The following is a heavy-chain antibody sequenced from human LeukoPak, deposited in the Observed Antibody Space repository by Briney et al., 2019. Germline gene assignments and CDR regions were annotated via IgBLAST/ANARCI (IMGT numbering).Heavy chain of an antibody. Sequence: SETLSLTCTVSGGSISSSSYHWGWIRQPPGKGLEWIVCIYYSGSTYYNPSLKSRVTISVDTSKNQFSLKLSSVTAADTAVYYCARRYCTGGNCYFLGPIFRWGQGTLVTVSS. CDR1: GGSISSSSYH. CDR3: ARRYCTGGNCYFLGPIFR. D-gene: IGHD2-15*01. V-gene: IGHV4-39*01. J-gene: IGHJ4*02. CDR2: IYYSGST.